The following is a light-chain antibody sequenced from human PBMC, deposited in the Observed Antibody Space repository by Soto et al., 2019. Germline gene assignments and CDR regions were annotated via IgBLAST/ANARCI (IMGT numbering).Light chain of an antibody. CDR2: GAS. Sequence: EIVLTQSPGTLSLSPGERATLSCRASQSVSSSYLALYQQKPGQAPRLLIYGASSRATGITDSFSGSGSETDFTLTNSRLEPEDFAVYYCQQYGSSPTTFGKGTKVEIK. V-gene: IGKV3-20*01. J-gene: IGKJ1*01. CDR3: QQYGSSPTT. CDR1: QSVSSSY.